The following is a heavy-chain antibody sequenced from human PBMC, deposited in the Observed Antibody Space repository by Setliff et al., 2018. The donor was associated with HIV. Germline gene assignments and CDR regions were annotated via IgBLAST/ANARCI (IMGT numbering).Heavy chain of an antibody. D-gene: IGHD6-19*01. J-gene: IGHJ5*02. CDR2: IYYIGTT. CDR3: AKHGGYTNGWRQTYNWFDP. V-gene: IGHV4-39*01. Sequence: TLSLTCTLSGDSISNSNYYWGWIRQPPGKGLEWIGSIYYIGTTFYNPSLKSRVTISVDTSTNQFSLRLTSVTAADTAIYYCAKHGGYTNGWRQTYNWFDPWGQGTLVTVSS. CDR1: GDSISNSNYY.